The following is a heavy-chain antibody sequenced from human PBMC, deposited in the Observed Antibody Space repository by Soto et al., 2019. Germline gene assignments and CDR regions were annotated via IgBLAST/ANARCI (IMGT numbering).Heavy chain of an antibody. V-gene: IGHV1-69*06. J-gene: IGHJ3*02. CDR3: AREMAVATNDDFDI. CDR1: GGTFSSYA. Sequence: SVKVSCKASGGTFSSYAISWVRQAPGQGLEWMGGIIPIFGTANYAQKFQGRVTITADKSTSTAYMELSSLRSEDTAVYYCAREMAVATNDDFDIWGQGTMVTVSS. CDR2: IIPIFGTA. D-gene: IGHD6-19*01.